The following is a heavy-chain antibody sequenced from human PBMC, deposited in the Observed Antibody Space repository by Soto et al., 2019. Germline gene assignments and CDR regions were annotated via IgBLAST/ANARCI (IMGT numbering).Heavy chain of an antibody. CDR3: ARGGGFGASTTWVDP. V-gene: IGHV4-4*07. J-gene: IGHJ5*02. Sequence: QVHLQESGPGLVKPSETLSLTCTVSGGSISSHYWTWIRQPAGKGLEWIGRIYMSGTTDYNPSLKSRLTMSVDTSKNQFSLNLSSLTAADTAMYYCARGGGFGASTTWVDPWGQGSLVTVSS. CDR1: GGSISSHY. CDR2: IYMSGTT. D-gene: IGHD3-10*01.